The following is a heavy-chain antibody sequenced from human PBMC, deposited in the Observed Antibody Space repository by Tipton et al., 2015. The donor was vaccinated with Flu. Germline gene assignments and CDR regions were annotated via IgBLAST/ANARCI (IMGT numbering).Heavy chain of an antibody. V-gene: IGHV1-46*01. J-gene: IGHJ6*02. D-gene: IGHD2-21*02. CDR3: ARDVCGGDCWGGMGV. Sequence: QVQLVQSGAEVKKPGASVKVSCKASGYTFTSYYMHWVRQAPGQGLEWMGIINPSGGSTSYPQRFQGRVTMTRDTSTSTVYMELSSLRSEGSAVYYCARDVCGGDCWGGMGVWGQGTPVTVSS. CDR2: INPSGGST. CDR1: GYTFTSYY.